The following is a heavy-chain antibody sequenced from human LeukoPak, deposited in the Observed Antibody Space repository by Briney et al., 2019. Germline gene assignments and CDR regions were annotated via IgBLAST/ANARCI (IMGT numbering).Heavy chain of an antibody. CDR2: ISGSGYST. CDR1: GFTFSHYG. V-gene: IGHV3-23*01. Sequence: GGTLRLSCAASGFTFSHYGMSWVRQAPGKGLEWVSAISGSGYSTYYADSVKGRFTISRDNVKNSLYLQMNSLRAEDTAVYYCAKAAGSYRRDVYNWFDPWGQGTLVTVSS. CDR3: AKAAGSYRRDVYNWFDP. D-gene: IGHD3-10*01. J-gene: IGHJ5*02.